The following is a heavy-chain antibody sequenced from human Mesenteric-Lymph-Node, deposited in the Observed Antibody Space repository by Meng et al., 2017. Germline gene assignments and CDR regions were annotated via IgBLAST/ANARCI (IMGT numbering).Heavy chain of an antibody. CDR2: IWYDGSNK. V-gene: IGHV3-33*01. Sequence: GESLKISCAASGFTFSSYGMHWVRQAPGKGLEWVAVIWYDGSNKYYADSVKGRFTISRDNSKNTLYLQMNSLRAEDTAVYYCARGRLSRDGYNFFDYWGQGTLVTVSS. CDR1: GFTFSSYG. CDR3: ARGRLSRDGYNFFDY. J-gene: IGHJ4*02. D-gene: IGHD5-24*01.